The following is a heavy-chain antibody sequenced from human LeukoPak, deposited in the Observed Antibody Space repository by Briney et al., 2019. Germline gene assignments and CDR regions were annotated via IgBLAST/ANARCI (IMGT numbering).Heavy chain of an antibody. D-gene: IGHD3-22*01. CDR3: ARAMIVVVSAFDI. J-gene: IGHJ3*02. CDR1: GGSFSGYY. Sequence: SETLSLTCAVYGGSFSGYYWSWIRQPPGKGLEWIGEINHSGSTNYNPSLKSRVTISVDTSKNQFSLKLSSVTAADTAVYYCARAMIVVVSAFDIWGQGTMVTVSS. CDR2: INHSGST. V-gene: IGHV4-34*01.